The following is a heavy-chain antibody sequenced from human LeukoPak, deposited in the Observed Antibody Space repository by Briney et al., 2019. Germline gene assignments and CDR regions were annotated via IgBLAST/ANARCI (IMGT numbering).Heavy chain of an antibody. CDR1: GFTVSSNY. CDR3: ASEGYCSGGSCYTHHTGSAFDI. Sequence: GGSLRLSCAASGFTVSSNYMSWVRQAPGKGLEWVSVIYSGGSTYYADSVKGRFTISRDNSKNTLYLQMNSLRAEDTAVYYCASEGYCSGGSCYTHHTGSAFDIWGQGTMVTVSS. CDR2: IYSGGST. V-gene: IGHV3-66*01. J-gene: IGHJ3*02. D-gene: IGHD2-15*01.